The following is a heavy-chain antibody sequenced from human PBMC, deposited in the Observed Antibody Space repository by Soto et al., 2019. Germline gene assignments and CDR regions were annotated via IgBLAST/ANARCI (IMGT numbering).Heavy chain of an antibody. J-gene: IGHJ4*02. CDR3: ARRNCRGGSCHPPPFDY. CDR2: ISAYNGNT. V-gene: IGHV1-18*01. Sequence: QVQLVQSGAEVKKPGASVKVSCKASGYTFTSYGISWVRQAPGQGLEWMGWISAYNGNTNYAQKLQGRVTMTTDTSTSTAYMELRSLRSDDTAVYYCARRNCRGGSCHPPPFDYWGQGTLVTVSS. CDR1: GYTFTSYG. D-gene: IGHD2-15*01.